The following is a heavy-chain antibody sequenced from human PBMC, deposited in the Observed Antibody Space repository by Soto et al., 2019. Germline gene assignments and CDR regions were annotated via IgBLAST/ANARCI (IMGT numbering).Heavy chain of an antibody. Sequence: QVQLVQSGAEVKKPGASVKVSCKASGYTFTSYGISWVRQAPGQGLEWMGWISAYNGNTNYAQKLQGRVTMTTDTSTSTAYMELRSLRSDDTAVYYCARDIRIMITFGGVIYDYWGQGTLVTVSS. CDR3: ARDIRIMITFGGVIYDY. D-gene: IGHD3-16*01. V-gene: IGHV1-18*01. CDR1: GYTFTSYG. CDR2: ISAYNGNT. J-gene: IGHJ4*02.